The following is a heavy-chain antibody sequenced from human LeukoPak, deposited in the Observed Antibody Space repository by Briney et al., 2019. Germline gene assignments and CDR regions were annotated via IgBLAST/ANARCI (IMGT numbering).Heavy chain of an antibody. CDR3: ARGSVVTAPFDY. J-gene: IGHJ4*02. CDR1: GFTFSSYG. CDR2: IWYDGSNK. Sequence: GGSLRLSCAASGFTFSSYGMHWVRQAPGKGLEWVAVIWYDGSNKYYADSVKGRLTISRDNSKNTLYLQMNSLRAEDTAVYYCARGSVVTAPFDYWGQGTLVTVSS. V-gene: IGHV3-33*01. D-gene: IGHD2-21*02.